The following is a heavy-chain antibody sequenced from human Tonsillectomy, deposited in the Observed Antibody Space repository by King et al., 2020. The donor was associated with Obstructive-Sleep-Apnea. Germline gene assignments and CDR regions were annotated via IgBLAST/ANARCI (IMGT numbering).Heavy chain of an antibody. CDR1: GFSFSNAW. V-gene: IGHV3-15*01. Sequence: VQLVQSGGGLVKPGGSLRLSCSASGFSFSNAWMSWVRQATGKGPEWVGRIKRKTDGGTTDYAAPVKGSFTISRDDSKNTLYLQMNGLKNEDTAVYYCTTDRYYYDSSSDYWGQGTLVTVSS. CDR3: TTDRYYYDSSSDY. CDR2: IKRKTDGGTT. D-gene: IGHD3-22*01. J-gene: IGHJ4*02.